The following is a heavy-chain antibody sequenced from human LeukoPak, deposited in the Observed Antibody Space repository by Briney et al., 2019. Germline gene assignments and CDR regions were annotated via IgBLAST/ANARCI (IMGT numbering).Heavy chain of an antibody. Sequence: GGCPRLSCAASGFTFSSYTVNWGRQAPGKGLEWVSSITSSSSYIYYPDPEEARFTISRDNAKNLLFLQMNSLRAEDTAVYYCARVLSGTLTFDLWGQDTFDPVSS. D-gene: IGHD3-9*01. CDR3: ARVLSGTLTFDL. J-gene: IGHJ1*01. CDR1: GFTFSSYT. CDR2: ITSSSSYI. V-gene: IGHV3-21*01.